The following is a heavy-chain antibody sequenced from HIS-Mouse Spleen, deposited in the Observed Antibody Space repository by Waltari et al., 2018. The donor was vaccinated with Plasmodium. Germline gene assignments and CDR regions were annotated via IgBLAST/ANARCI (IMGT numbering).Heavy chain of an antibody. CDR3: AKRSGGPGVYFDY. Sequence: EVQLVESGGGLVQPGRSLRLSCAASGFTFDDYAMHWVRQAPGKGLEWVSGISWNSGSIGYADSVKGRFTISRDNAKNSLYLQMNSLRAEDTALYYCAKRSGGPGVYFDYWGQGTLVTVSS. CDR2: ISWNSGSI. J-gene: IGHJ4*02. CDR1: GFTFDDYA. D-gene: IGHD6-25*01. V-gene: IGHV3-9*01.